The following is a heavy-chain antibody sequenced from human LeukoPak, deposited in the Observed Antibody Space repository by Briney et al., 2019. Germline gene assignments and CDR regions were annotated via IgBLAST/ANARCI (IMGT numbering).Heavy chain of an antibody. D-gene: IGHD3-9*01. V-gene: IGHV3-23*01. CDR1: GFTFSNYA. CDR3: AKWGDYDVLTGYYDSDY. J-gene: IGHJ4*02. Sequence: GASLRLSCAASGFTFSNYAMSWVRQAPGKGLEWVSAVSGRDTSTYYTDSVKGRFTVSRDNSKNTLYLQMNSLSAEDTAIYYCAKWGDYDVLTGYYDSDYWGQGTLVTVSS. CDR2: VSGRDTST.